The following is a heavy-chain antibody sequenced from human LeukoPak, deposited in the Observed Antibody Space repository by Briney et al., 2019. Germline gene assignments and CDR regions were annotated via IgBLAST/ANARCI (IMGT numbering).Heavy chain of an antibody. CDR3: ARTGTSNYYFDY. CDR2: ISSSSSYT. V-gene: IGHV3-11*06. Sequence: PGGSLRLSCAASGFTFSDYYMSWIRQALGKGLEWVSYISSSSSYTNYADSVKGRFTMSRDNAKNSLYLQMNSLRAEDTAVYYCARTGTSNYYFDYWGQGSLVTVSS. D-gene: IGHD1-1*01. CDR1: GFTFSDYY. J-gene: IGHJ4*02.